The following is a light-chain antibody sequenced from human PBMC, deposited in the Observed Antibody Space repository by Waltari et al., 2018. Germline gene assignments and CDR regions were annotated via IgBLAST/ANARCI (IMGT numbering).Light chain of an antibody. CDR3: SSYTSTSTRV. CDR1: SSTIGGSNY. V-gene: IGLV2-14*03. CDR2: DVS. J-gene: IGLJ2*01. Sequence: QSALTQPASVSGSPGQSITISCTGPSSTIGGSNYVSWYHQHPGKAPKLMIYDVSNRPSGVSYRFSGSKSANTASLTISGLQAEDEADYYCSSYTSTSTRVFGGGTKLTVL.